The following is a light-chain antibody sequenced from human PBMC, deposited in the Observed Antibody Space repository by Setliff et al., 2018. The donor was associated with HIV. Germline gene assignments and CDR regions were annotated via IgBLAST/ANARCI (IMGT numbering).Light chain of an antibody. J-gene: IGLJ1*01. CDR1: SSDVGTYNF. CDR3: CSHAGGNTYI. Sequence: QSVLTQPASVSGSPRQSITISCTGTSSDVGTYNFVSWYQQHPGKAPKLIIFEGTKRLSGVSNRFSGSNSGDTASLTISGLQPEDEADYYCCSHAGGNTYIFGSGTKVTVL. CDR2: EGT. V-gene: IGLV2-23*01.